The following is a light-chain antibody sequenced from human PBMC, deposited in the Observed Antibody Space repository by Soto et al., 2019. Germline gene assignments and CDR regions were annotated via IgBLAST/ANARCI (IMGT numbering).Light chain of an antibody. CDR1: SSDVGGYNY. CDR3: SSYASSSTL. V-gene: IGLV2-14*01. CDR2: EVS. Sequence: QSALTQPASVSGSPGQSITISCTGTSSDVGGYNYVSWYQQHPGKAPKLIIYEVSNRPSGVSNRFSGSKSGNTASLTISGIQAEDEADYYCSSYASSSTLFGGGTKLTVL. J-gene: IGLJ2*01.